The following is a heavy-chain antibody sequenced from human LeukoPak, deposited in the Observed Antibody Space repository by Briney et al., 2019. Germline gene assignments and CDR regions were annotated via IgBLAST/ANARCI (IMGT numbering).Heavy chain of an antibody. D-gene: IGHD2-8*02. CDR2: INPNSGGT. V-gene: IGHV1-2*02. J-gene: IGHJ5*02. Sequence: GASVKVSCKASGYTFTGYYMHWGRQAPGQGLEWMGWINPNSGGTNYAQKFQGRVTMTRDTSISTAYMERSRLRSDDTAVYYCARAPRTGNWFDPWGQGTLVTVSS. CDR1: GYTFTGYY. CDR3: ARAPRTGNWFDP.